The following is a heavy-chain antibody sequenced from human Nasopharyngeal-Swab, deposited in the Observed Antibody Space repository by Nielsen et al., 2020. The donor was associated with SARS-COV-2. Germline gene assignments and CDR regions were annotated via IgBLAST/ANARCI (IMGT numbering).Heavy chain of an antibody. D-gene: IGHD3-10*01. CDR3: AKDNGVRWFGGGDFDY. Sequence: ASVKVSCKASGYTFTTYAMHWVRQAPGQRLEWMGWIHAGNGNTEYSQNFQGRVTLTRDTSASLAYMELSSLRSEDTAVYYRAKDNGVRWFGGGDFDYWGQGTLVTVSS. V-gene: IGHV1-3*01. CDR2: IHAGNGNT. J-gene: IGHJ4*02. CDR1: GYTFTTYA.